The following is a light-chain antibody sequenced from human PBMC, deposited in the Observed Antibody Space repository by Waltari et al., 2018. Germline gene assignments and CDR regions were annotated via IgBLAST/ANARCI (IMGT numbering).Light chain of an antibody. CDR1: QSIATN. CDR2: DAS. CDR3: QQYNRRPPIT. Sequence: EVVMTQSPATLSVSPGGRATLSCRASQSIATNLAWYQQRRGQAPKLLIFDASTRATSISGRFSGSGSGTEFTLTISSLQSEDSAVYYCQQYNRRPPITFGQGTRLEIK. J-gene: IGKJ5*01. V-gene: IGKV3-15*01.